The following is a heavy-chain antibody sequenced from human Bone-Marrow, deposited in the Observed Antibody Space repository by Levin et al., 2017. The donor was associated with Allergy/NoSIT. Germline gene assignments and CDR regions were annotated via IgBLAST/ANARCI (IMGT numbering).Heavy chain of an antibody. CDR2: ISYDGSNK. D-gene: IGHD3-10*01. Sequence: LSLTCAASGFTFSSYAMHWVRQAPGKGLEWVAVISYDGSNKYYADSVKGRFTISRDNSKNTLYLQMNSLRAEDTAVYYCARDSSFDGSGSYPFDYWGQGTLVTVSS. J-gene: IGHJ4*02. V-gene: IGHV3-30*04. CDR3: ARDSSFDGSGSYPFDY. CDR1: GFTFSSYA.